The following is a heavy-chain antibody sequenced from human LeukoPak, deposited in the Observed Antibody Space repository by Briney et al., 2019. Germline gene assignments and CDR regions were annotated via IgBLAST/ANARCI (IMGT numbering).Heavy chain of an antibody. CDR1: GGTFSSYA. CDR2: IIPFFGTA. V-gene: IGHV1-69*13. Sequence: ASVKVSCKASGGTFSSYAISWVRQAPGQGLEWMGGIIPFFGTANYAQKFQGRVTITADESTSTAYMELSSLRSEDTAVYYCARMGRKDIVLMVYEPYYYYYYMDVWGKGTTVTVSS. J-gene: IGHJ6*03. D-gene: IGHD2-8*01. CDR3: ARMGRKDIVLMVYEPYYYYYYMDV.